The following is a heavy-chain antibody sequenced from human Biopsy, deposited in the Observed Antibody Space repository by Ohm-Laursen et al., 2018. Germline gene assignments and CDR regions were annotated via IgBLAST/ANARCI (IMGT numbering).Heavy chain of an antibody. CDR3: ARGIGYFKLDV. CDR2: INQSGST. CDR1: GESSSGYF. J-gene: IGHJ6*02. V-gene: IGHV4-34*01. Sequence: TLSLTCAVNGESSSGYFWNWIRQPPGKGLEWIGEINQSGSTKYNPSLKRRATLSADSSNSQFSLRLTSVTAADTAIYYCARGIGYFKLDVWGQGTTVTVSS. D-gene: IGHD2/OR15-2a*01.